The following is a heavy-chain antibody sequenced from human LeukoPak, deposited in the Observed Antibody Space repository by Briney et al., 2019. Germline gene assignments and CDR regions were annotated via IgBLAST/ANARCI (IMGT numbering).Heavy chain of an antibody. CDR3: VRDYFCSGGTCDDCFDP. CDR1: GYTFTNYG. Sequence: WASAKVSCKASGYTFTNYGISWVRQAPGQGLEWMAWISTYDHDTNYAQKFRGRVTMTTDTSTSTAYMELRSLGSDDTAVYYCVRDYFCSGGTCDDCFDPWGQGTLVTVSS. CDR2: ISTYDHDT. J-gene: IGHJ5*02. V-gene: IGHV1-18*01. D-gene: IGHD2-15*01.